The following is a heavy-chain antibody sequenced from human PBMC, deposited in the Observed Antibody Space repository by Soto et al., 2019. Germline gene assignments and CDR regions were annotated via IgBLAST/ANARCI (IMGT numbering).Heavy chain of an antibody. D-gene: IGHD3-22*01. CDR3: AREGGTMIVVVTYFDY. CDR1: GFTFSSYA. J-gene: IGHJ4*02. CDR2: ISYDGSNK. Sequence: VQLVESGGGVVQPGRSLRLSCAASGFTFSSYAMHWVRQAPGKGLEWVAVISYDGSNKYYADSVKGRFTISRDNSKNTLYLQMNSLRAEDTAVYYCAREGGTMIVVVTYFDYWGQGTLVTVSS. V-gene: IGHV3-30-3*01.